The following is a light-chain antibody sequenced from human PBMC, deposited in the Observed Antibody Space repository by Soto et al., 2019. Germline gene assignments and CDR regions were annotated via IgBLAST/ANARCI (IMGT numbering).Light chain of an antibody. CDR3: HQYDTIVQT. CDR1: QSVRNSL. Sequence: EIVLTQSPGTRSLSPGERATLSCRASQSVRNSLLAWYQQKHGQPPRLLIYDASTRATATPERFSGSVSGTDGTLTISRLQPEDCAVYYCHQYDTIVQTFGQGTKVDIK. J-gene: IGKJ1*01. V-gene: IGKV3-20*01. CDR2: DAS.